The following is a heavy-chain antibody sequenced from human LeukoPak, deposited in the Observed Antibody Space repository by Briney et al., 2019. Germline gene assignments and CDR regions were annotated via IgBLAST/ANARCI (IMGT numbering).Heavy chain of an antibody. CDR2: IYYSGST. CDR1: GGSISSGDYY. D-gene: IGHD5-18*01. V-gene: IGHV4-30-4*08. J-gene: IGHJ4*02. Sequence: PSQTLSLTCTVSGGSISSGDYYWSWIRQPPGKGLEWIGHIYYSGSTYYNPSLKSRVTISVDTSKNQFSLKLSSVTAADTAVYYCAREPTRSGYSYGYSWGQGTLVTVSS. CDR3: AREPTRSGYSYGYS.